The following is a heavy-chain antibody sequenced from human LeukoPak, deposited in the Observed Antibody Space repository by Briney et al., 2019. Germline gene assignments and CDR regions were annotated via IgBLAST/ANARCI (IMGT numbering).Heavy chain of an antibody. D-gene: IGHD1-26*01. CDR2: INAGNGNT. Sequence: GASVNVSCKASGYTFTIYAMHWVRQAPGQRLEWMGWINAGNGNTKYSQKFQGRVTITRDTSASTAYMELSSLRSEDTAVYYCARDLSGSYSHYYYGMDVWGQGTTVTVSS. V-gene: IGHV1-3*01. CDR3: ARDLSGSYSHYYYGMDV. CDR1: GYTFTIYA. J-gene: IGHJ6*02.